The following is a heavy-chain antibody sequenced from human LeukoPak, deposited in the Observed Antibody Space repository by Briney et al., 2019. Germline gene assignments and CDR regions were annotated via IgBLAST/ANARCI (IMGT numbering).Heavy chain of an antibody. CDR3: ARERQNKDFWSGGDY. CDR2: IKQDGSEK. J-gene: IGHJ4*02. V-gene: IGHV3-7*01. CDR1: GFTFSAYW. D-gene: IGHD3-3*01. Sequence: GGSLRLSCAASGFTFSAYWMNWVRQAPGKGLEWVASIKQDGSEKYYVDSVKGRFTISRDNAKNSLYLQMNTLRPEDTAVYYCARERQNKDFWSGGDYWGQGTLVTVSS.